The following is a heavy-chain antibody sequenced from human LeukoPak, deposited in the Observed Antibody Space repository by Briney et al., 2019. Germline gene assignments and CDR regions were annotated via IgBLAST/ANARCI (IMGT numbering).Heavy chain of an antibody. CDR2: IWYDGSNK. D-gene: IGHD6-19*01. CDR3: ARAKDNSGRDGFDI. CDR1: GFTFSTYG. J-gene: IGHJ3*02. V-gene: IGHV3-33*01. Sequence: PGRSLRLSCAASGFTFSTYGIHWVRQAPGKGLEWVAVIWYDGSNKYYGDSVKGRFTISRDNSKNTLYLQMTSLRAEDTAVYYCARAKDNSGRDGFDIWGQGTMVTVSS.